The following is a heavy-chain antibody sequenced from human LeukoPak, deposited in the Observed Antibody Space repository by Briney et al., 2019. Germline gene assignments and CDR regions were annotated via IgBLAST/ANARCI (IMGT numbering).Heavy chain of an antibody. Sequence: SETPSLTCTVSGGSISSGGYYWSWIRQHPGKGLEWIGYIYYSGSTYYNPSLKSRVTISVDTSKNQFSLKLSSVTAADTAVYYCARIAVYYDRGWYFDLWGRGTLVTVSS. CDR1: GGSISSGGYY. J-gene: IGHJ2*01. CDR2: IYYSGST. V-gene: IGHV4-31*03. CDR3: ARIAVYYDRGWYFDL. D-gene: IGHD3-22*01.